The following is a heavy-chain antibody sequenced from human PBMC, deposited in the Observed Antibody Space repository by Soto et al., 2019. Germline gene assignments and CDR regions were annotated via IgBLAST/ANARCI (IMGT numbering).Heavy chain of an antibody. CDR2: MYSGGTAT. CDR1: GFTVSNNY. J-gene: IGHJ4*02. CDR3: ARGVPVGAIGRFYFDS. D-gene: IGHD1-26*01. V-gene: IGHV3-53*01. Sequence: EVQLVESGGGLIQPGGSLRLSCAASGFTVSNNYMTWVRQAPGKGLEWVSVMYSGGTATSYADSVKGRFTVSRDNSKNTVSLQLDSLKADATAVYYCARGVPVGAIGRFYFDSWGQGTLVTVSS.